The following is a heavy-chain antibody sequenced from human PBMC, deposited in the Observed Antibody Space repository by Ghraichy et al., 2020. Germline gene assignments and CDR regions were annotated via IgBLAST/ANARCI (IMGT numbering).Heavy chain of an antibody. Sequence: GGSLRLSCAASGFTFSDYYMSWIRQAPGKGLEWVSYISSSGSTIYYADSVKGRFTISRDNAKNSLYLQMNSLRAEDTAVYYCARDVGTIFGVASYYCYYGMDVWGQGTTVTVSS. J-gene: IGHJ6*02. D-gene: IGHD3-3*01. CDR3: ARDVGTIFGVASYYCYYGMDV. CDR1: GFTFSDYY. V-gene: IGHV3-11*01. CDR2: ISSSGSTI.